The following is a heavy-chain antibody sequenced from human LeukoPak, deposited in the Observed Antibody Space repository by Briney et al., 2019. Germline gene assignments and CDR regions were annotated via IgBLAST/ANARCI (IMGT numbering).Heavy chain of an antibody. D-gene: IGHD3-10*01. Sequence: GGSLRLSCAASGFTFDDYAMHWVRQAPGKGLEWVSGISWNSGSIGYADSVKGRFTISRDNAKNSLYLQMNSLRAEDTALYYCAKASGSSPGEAFDIWGQGTMVTVSS. CDR3: AKASGSSPGEAFDI. V-gene: IGHV3-9*01. CDR2: ISWNSGSI. J-gene: IGHJ3*02. CDR1: GFTFDDYA.